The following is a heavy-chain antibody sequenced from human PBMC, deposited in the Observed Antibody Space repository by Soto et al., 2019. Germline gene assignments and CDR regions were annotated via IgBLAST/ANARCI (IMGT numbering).Heavy chain of an antibody. D-gene: IGHD3-10*01. J-gene: IGHJ6*02. V-gene: IGHV4-30-2*01. CDR3: ARGGITMVRGVNYYYGMDV. CDR1: GGSISSGGYS. Sequence: PSETLSLTCAVSGGSISSGGYSWSWIRQPPGKGLEWIGYIYHSGSTYYNPSLKSRVTISVDRSKNQFSLKLSSVTAADTAVYYCARGGITMVRGVNYYYGMDVWGQGTTVTVSS. CDR2: IYHSGST.